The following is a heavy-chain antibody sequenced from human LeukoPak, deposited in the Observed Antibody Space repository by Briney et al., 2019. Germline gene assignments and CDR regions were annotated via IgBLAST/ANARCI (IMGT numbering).Heavy chain of an antibody. V-gene: IGHV3-20*04. CDR3: TRDPRRLDY. CDR2: INWNGGST. CDR1: GFTFSSYG. Sequence: AGGSLRLSCAASGFTFSSYGMSWVRQAPGKGLEWVSGINWNGGSTGYADSVKGRFTISRDNAKNSLYLQMNSLRAEDTAVYYCTRDPRRLDYWGQGTLVTVSS. J-gene: IGHJ4*02.